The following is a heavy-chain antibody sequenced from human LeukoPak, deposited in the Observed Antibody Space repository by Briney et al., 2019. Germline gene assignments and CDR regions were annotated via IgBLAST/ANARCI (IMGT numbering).Heavy chain of an antibody. J-gene: IGHJ6*02. V-gene: IGHV6-1*01. Sequence: SQTLSLTCAISRDSVSSNSAAWNWIRQSPSRGLEWLGRTYYRSKWYNDYAVSVKSRITINPDTSKNQLSLQLNSVTPEDTAVYYCTRSPSRVRGVDYYGMDVWGQGTTVTVSS. CDR1: RDSVSSNSAA. CDR2: TYYRSKWYN. D-gene: IGHD3-10*01. CDR3: TRSPSRVRGVDYYGMDV.